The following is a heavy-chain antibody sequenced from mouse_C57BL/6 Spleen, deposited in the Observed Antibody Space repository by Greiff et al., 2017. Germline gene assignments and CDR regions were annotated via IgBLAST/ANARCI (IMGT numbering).Heavy chain of an antibody. V-gene: IGHV1-52*01. CDR2: IDPSDSET. CDR1: GYTFTSYW. J-gene: IGHJ2*01. D-gene: IGHD2-4*01. Sequence: VQLQQPGAELVRPGSSVKLSCKASGYTFTSYWMHWVKQRPIQGLEWIGNIDPSDSETHYNQKFKDKATLTVYKSSSTAYMQLSSLTSEDSAVYYCAREGDYDEGYYFDYWGQGTTLTVSS. CDR3: AREGDYDEGYYFDY.